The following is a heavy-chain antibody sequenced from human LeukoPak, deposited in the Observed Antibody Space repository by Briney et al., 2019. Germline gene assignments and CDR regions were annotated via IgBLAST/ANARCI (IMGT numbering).Heavy chain of an antibody. CDR2: IVVGSGKT. CDR3: AREARFYCSSTSCYTDDAFDI. D-gene: IGHD2-2*02. CDR1: GFTFTSSA. Sequence: GASVKVSCKASGFTFTSSAVQWVRQARGQRLEWIGWIVVGSGKTNYAQKFQERVTITADESTSTAYMELSSLRSEDTAVYYCAREARFYCSSTSCYTDDAFDIWGQGTMVTVSS. J-gene: IGHJ3*02. V-gene: IGHV1-58*01.